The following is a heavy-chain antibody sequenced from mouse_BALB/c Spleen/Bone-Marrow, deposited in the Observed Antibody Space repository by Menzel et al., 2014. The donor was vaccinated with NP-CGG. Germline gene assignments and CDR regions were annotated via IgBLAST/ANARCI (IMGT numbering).Heavy chain of an antibody. CDR3: TTLARTNFDY. V-gene: IGHV1-5*01. D-gene: IGHD3-1*01. CDR2: IYPGNSDT. J-gene: IGHJ2*01. Sequence: EVQLQQSGTVLARPGAAVKMSCKASGYTFSNYWMHWVKQRPEQGLEWIGTIYPGNSDTTYNQKFKGKAKLTAVTSTSTAYMDLSSLTNEDSAVYYCTTLARTNFDYWGQGTTLTVSS. CDR1: GYTFSNYW.